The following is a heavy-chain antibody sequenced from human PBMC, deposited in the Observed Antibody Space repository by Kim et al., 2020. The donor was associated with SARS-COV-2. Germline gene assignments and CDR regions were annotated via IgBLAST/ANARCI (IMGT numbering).Heavy chain of an antibody. Sequence: ASVKVSCKASGYTFTSYGISWVRQAPGQGLEWMGWISAYNGNTNYAQKLQGRVTMTTDTSTSTAYMELRSLRSDDTAVYYCARDSYCTNGVCYTFAAFDPWGQGTLVTVSS. D-gene: IGHD2-8*01. CDR3: ARDSYCTNGVCYTFAAFDP. CDR1: GYTFTSYG. J-gene: IGHJ5*02. V-gene: IGHV1-18*01. CDR2: ISAYNGNT.